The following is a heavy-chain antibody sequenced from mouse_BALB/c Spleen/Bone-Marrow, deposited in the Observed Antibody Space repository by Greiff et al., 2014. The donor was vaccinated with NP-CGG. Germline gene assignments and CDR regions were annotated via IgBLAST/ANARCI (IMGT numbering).Heavy chain of an antibody. D-gene: IGHD1-1*01. CDR3: ARGGFLLRSLALDY. J-gene: IGHJ4*01. CDR1: GYTFTTYT. CDR2: INPSTGFT. Sequence: VQLQQSGAELARPGASVKMSCKASGYTFTTYTMHWVQQRPGQGLEWVGYINPSTGFTNYNQIFKDKATLAADKSSSTAYMQLSSLTPEDSAVYYCARGGFLLRSLALDYWGQGTSVTVSS. V-gene: IGHV1-4*01.